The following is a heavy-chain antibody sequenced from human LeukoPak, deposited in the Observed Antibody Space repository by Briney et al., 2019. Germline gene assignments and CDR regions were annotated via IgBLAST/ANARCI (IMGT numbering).Heavy chain of an antibody. D-gene: IGHD5-24*01. CDR2: INHSGST. CDR1: GGSFSGYY. CDR3: ARDEIYSMATQYNWFDP. J-gene: IGHJ5*02. V-gene: IGHV4-34*01. Sequence: SETLSLTCAVYGGSFSGYYWSWIRQPPGKGLEWIGEINHSGSTNYNPSLKSRVTISVDTSKNQFSLKLSSVTAADTAVYYCARDEIYSMATQYNWFDPWGQGTLVTVSS.